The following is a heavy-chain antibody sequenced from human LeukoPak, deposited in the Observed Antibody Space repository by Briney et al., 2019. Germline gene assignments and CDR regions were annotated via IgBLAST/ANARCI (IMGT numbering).Heavy chain of an antibody. Sequence: SVKVSCKASGGTFSSYAISWVRQAPGQGLEWMGGIIPIFGTANYAQKFQGRVTITTDESTSTAYMELSSLRSEDTAVYYCARGFVVVPGGAPNWFDPWGQGTLVTVSS. J-gene: IGHJ5*02. V-gene: IGHV1-69*05. D-gene: IGHD2-2*01. CDR2: IIPIFGTA. CDR1: GGTFSSYA. CDR3: ARGFVVVPGGAPNWFDP.